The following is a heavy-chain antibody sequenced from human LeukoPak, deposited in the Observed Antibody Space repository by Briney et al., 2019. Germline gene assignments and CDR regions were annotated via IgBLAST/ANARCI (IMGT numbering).Heavy chain of an antibody. V-gene: IGHV1-2*02. CDR1: GYTFTGYY. CDR2: INPNSGGT. Sequence: WASVKVSCKASGYTFTGYYMHWVRQAPGQGLEWMGWINPNSGGTNYAQKFQGRVTMTRDTSISAAYMELTRLRSDDTAVYYCARVAGIAVAGRGWFDPWGQGTLVTVSS. J-gene: IGHJ5*02. CDR3: ARVAGIAVAGRGWFDP. D-gene: IGHD6-19*01.